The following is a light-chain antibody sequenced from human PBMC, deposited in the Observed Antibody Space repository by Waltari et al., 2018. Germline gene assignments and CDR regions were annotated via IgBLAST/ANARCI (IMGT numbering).Light chain of an antibody. J-gene: IGLJ1*01. CDR3: SSYTSSSTLV. CDR2: EVS. Sequence: CALTQPASVSGPPGQSLTISCTGASSDVGRPNYASWYQQHPGKVPKRMIYEVSNRPSGVSNRFSGSKSGNTASLTISGLQAEDEADYYCSSYTSSSTLVFGTGTKVTVL. CDR1: SSDVGRPNY. V-gene: IGLV2-14*01.